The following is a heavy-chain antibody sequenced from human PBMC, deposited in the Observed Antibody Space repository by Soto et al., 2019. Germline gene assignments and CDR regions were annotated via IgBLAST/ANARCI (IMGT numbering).Heavy chain of an antibody. D-gene: IGHD3-10*01. V-gene: IGHV3-15*07. Sequence: EVQLVESGGGLVKPGGSLRLSCAASGFTFSNAWMNWVRQAPGKGLEWVGRIKSKTDGGTTDYAAPVKGRFTISRDDSKNTLYLQMNSLKTEDTAVYYCTTDYWARGEYGSGSFSSWGQGTLVTVSS. CDR1: GFTFSNAW. CDR2: IKSKTDGGTT. CDR3: TTDYWARGEYGSGSFSS. J-gene: IGHJ4*02.